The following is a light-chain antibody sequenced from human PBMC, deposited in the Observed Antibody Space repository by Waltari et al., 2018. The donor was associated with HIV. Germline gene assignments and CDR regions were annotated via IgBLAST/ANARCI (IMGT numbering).Light chain of an antibody. CDR1: SPNIGAGYD. CDR3: QSYDSSLSGSI. CDR2: CTI. V-gene: IGLV1-40*01. Sequence: QSVLTQPPSVSGAPGQRVTISCTGSSPNIGAGYDVLCYQQLPGTAPNLLMNCTITRPSGVPCRWSDSKAATSASRAITGLQAEDEADYYCQSYDSSLSGSIFGGGTKLTVL. J-gene: IGLJ2*01.